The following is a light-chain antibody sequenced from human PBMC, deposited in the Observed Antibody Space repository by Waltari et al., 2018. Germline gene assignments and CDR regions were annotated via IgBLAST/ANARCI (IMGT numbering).Light chain of an antibody. Sequence: QPVLTQPPSASGTPGQRRTISCSGSSPNLGSNYFKWYQPVPGAAPKRLIYRNTQRPSGVPDRFSGSKSGTSASLAISGLRSEDEADYFCASWDDSLSGPVFGGGTKLTVL. CDR2: RNT. J-gene: IGLJ2*01. CDR1: SPNLGSNY. CDR3: ASWDDSLSGPV. V-gene: IGLV1-47*01.